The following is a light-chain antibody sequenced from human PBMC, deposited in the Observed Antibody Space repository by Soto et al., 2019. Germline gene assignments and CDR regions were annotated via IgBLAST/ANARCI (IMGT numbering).Light chain of an antibody. J-gene: IGLJ1*01. CDR1: SSDVGGYNY. CDR2: DVS. V-gene: IGLV2-14*01. CDR3: SSYTSGSTPFV. Sequence: QSVLTQPASVSGSPGQSITISCTGTSSDVGGYNYVSWYQQHPGKAPKLMIYDVSNRPSGVSNRFSGSKSGNTASLTISGLQAEDEADYYCSSYTSGSTPFVFGTGTRSPS.